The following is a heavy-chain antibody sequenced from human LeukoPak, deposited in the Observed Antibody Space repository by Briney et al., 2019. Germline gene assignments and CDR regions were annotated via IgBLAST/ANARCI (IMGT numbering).Heavy chain of an antibody. CDR1: GGTFSSYA. Sequence: ASVKVSCKASGGTFSSYAISWVRQAPGQGLEWMGGIIPIFGTANYAQKFQGRVTITADESTSTAYMELSSLRSEDTAVYYCARHYGSGKPWFDYWGQGTLVTVSS. CDR3: ARHYGSGKPWFDY. V-gene: IGHV1-69*01. CDR2: IIPIFGTA. D-gene: IGHD3-10*01. J-gene: IGHJ4*02.